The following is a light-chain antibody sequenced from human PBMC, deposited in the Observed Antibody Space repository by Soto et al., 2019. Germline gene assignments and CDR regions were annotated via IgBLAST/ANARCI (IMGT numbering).Light chain of an antibody. V-gene: IGKV1-39*01. CDR3: QHSYITPWT. J-gene: IGKJ1*01. CDR1: QSISTY. Sequence: DIQMTQSPSSLSASVGDRVTITCRASQSISTYLNWYQQKPGKAPKLLTYSASSLQSGVPSRFSGSGSGTDFTLTISSLQPEDFATYHCQHSYITPWTFGRGTKVEIK. CDR2: SAS.